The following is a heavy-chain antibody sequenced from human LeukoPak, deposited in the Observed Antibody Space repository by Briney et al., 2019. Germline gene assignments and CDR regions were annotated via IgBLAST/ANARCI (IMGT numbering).Heavy chain of an antibody. D-gene: IGHD3-10*01. CDR1: GFTVSSTL. Sequence: GGSLRLSCIVSGFTVSSTLMDWVRQAPGKGLEWVSVIYDDGGTVYADSVKGRFTISRDNSKNTLYLQMNSLRAEDTAVYYCAKPYYYGSGSYSAGWFDPWGQGTLVTVSS. J-gene: IGHJ5*02. CDR2: IYDDGGT. V-gene: IGHV3-53*01. CDR3: AKPYYYGSGSYSAGWFDP.